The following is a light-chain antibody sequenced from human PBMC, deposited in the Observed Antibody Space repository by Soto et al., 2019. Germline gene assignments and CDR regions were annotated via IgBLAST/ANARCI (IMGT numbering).Light chain of an antibody. CDR2: LNSDGSH. Sequence: QLVRTQSPSASASLGASVKLTCTLSSGHSTYAIAWHQQQPEKGPRYLMKLNSDGSHSKGDGIPDRFSGSSSGAERYLTISSLQSDDEADYYCQTWGTGIVVFGGGTKLTVL. V-gene: IGLV4-69*01. CDR3: QTWGTGIVV. CDR1: SGHSTYA. J-gene: IGLJ3*02.